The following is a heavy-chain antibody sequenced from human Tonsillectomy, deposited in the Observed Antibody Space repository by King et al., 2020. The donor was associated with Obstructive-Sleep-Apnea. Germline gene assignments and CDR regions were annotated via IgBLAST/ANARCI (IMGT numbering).Heavy chain of an antibody. CDR2: ISWSSGSI. J-gene: IGHJ6*02. V-gene: IGHV3-9*01. Sequence: VQLVESGGGLVQPGRSLRLSCAASGFTFDDYAMHWVRQAPGKGLEWVSTISWSSGSIAYADSLKGRFTISRDNAKNSLYLQMNSLRAEDTALYYCAKDMGREGAGYYYYGMDVWGQGTTVTVSS. CDR1: GFTFDDYA. CDR3: AKDMGREGAGYYYYGMDV. D-gene: IGHD3-16*01.